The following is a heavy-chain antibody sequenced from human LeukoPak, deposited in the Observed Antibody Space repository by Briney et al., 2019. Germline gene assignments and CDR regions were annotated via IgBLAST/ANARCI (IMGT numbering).Heavy chain of an antibody. Sequence: GESLQISCKGSGYSFTNYWIGWVRQMPGKGPEWMGLIYPGDSDTRYSPSFQGQVTISVDKSISTAYLPWSSLKASDRAVYYCARRGEGKHLDYWGQGTLVTVSS. D-gene: IGHD3-10*01. CDR1: GYSFTNYW. CDR3: ARRGEGKHLDY. J-gene: IGHJ4*02. V-gene: IGHV5-51*01. CDR2: IYPGDSDT.